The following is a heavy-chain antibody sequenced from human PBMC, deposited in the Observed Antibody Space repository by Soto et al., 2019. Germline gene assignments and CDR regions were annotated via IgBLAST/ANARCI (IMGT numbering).Heavy chain of an antibody. D-gene: IGHD3-10*01. CDR2: IIPSLGIA. CDR1: GGTFSSYT. V-gene: IGHV1-69*02. J-gene: IGHJ6*03. Sequence: QVQLVQSGAEVKKPGSSVKVSCKASGGTFSSYTISWVRQAPGQGLEWMGRIIPSLGIANYAQKFQGRVTITADKSTSTAYMELSSLRSEDTAVYYCARGGEYYYGSGSYYPDYYYYMDVWGKGTTVTVSS. CDR3: ARGGEYYYGSGSYYPDYYYYMDV.